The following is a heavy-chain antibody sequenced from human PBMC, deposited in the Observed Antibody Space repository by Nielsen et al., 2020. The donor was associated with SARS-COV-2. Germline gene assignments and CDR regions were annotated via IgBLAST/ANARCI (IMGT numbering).Heavy chain of an antibody. Sequence: GGSLRLSCAASGFTFSSYAMHWVRQAPGKGLEWVAVISYDGSNKYYADSVKGRFTISRDNAKNSLYLQMNSLRAEDTAVYYCARDRGAAAGTSYYGYYYYGMDVWGQGTTVTVSS. V-gene: IGHV3-30*04. D-gene: IGHD6-13*01. J-gene: IGHJ6*02. CDR3: ARDRGAAAGTSYYGYYYYGMDV. CDR2: ISYDGSNK. CDR1: GFTFSSYA.